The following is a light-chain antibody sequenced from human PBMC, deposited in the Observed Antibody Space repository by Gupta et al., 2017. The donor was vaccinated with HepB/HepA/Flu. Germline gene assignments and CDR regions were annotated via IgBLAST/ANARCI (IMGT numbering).Light chain of an antibody. J-gene: IGKJ2*01. Sequence: DIQMTQSPSTLSASVGDRVTITCRASQSISVWLAWYQQKPGKAPNLLFYKASTLESGVPSRFSGSGSGTEFTLTISSLQPDDFGTYYCQQENNSSKIFGQGTKLEIK. CDR3: QQENNSSKI. CDR2: KAS. CDR1: QSISVW. V-gene: IGKV1-5*03.